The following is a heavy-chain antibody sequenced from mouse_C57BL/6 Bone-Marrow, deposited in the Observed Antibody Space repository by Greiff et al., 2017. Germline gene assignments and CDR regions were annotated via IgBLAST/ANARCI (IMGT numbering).Heavy chain of an antibody. J-gene: IGHJ2*01. CDR3: ALGYFDY. V-gene: IGHV1-26*01. CDR2: INPNNGGT. CDR1: GYTFTDYY. D-gene: IGHD4-1*01. Sequence: EVQLQQSGPELVKPGASVKISCKASGYTFTDYYMNWVKQSHGKSLEWIGDINPNNGGTSYNQKFKGKATLTVDKSSSTAYMELRSLTSEDSAVSYCALGYFDYWGQGTTLTVSS.